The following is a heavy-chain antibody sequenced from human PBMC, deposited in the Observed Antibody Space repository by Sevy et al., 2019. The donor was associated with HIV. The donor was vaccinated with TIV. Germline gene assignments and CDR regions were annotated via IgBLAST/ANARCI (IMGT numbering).Heavy chain of an antibody. D-gene: IGHD3-3*01. J-gene: IGHJ4*02. Sequence: GGSLRLSCAASGFTFSSYSMNWVRQAPGKGLEWVSSISSSSSYIYYADSVKGRFTISRDNAKNSRYLQMNSLRAEETAVYYCARDRDSYDFWSGYPYYFDYWGQGTLVTVSS. V-gene: IGHV3-21*01. CDR2: ISSSSSYI. CDR1: GFTFSSYS. CDR3: ARDRDSYDFWSGYPYYFDY.